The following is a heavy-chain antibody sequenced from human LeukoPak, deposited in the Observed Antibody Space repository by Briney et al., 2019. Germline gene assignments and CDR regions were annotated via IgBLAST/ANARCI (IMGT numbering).Heavy chain of an antibody. CDR2: ISGSGGST. Sequence: GGSLRLSCAASGFTFSSYAMGRVRQAPGKGLEWVSAISGSGGSTYYADSVKGRFTISRDNSKNTLYLQMNSLRAEDTAVYYCAKGQLIVVVITAYFDYWGQGTLVTVSS. CDR3: AKGQLIVVVITAYFDY. J-gene: IGHJ4*02. CDR1: GFTFSSYA. V-gene: IGHV3-23*01. D-gene: IGHD3-22*01.